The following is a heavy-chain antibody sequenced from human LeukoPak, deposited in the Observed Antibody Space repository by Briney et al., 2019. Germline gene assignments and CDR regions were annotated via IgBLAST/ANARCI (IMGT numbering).Heavy chain of an antibody. D-gene: IGHD3-22*01. CDR3: ARDPPGPAYYYDQIEDAFDI. J-gene: IGHJ3*02. CDR2: IYYSGST. CDR1: GGSISSYY. V-gene: IGHV4-59*12. Sequence: SXXLSLTCTVSGGSISSYYWSWIRQPPGKGLEWIGYIYYSGSTNYNPSLKSRVTISVDTSKNQFSLKLSSVTAADTAVYYCARDPPGPAYYYDQIEDAFDIWGQGTMVTVSS.